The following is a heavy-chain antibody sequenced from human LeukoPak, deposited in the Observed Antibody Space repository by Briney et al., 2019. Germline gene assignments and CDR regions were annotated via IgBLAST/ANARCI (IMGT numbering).Heavy chain of an antibody. Sequence: GGSLRLSCAASGFTFSSYEMNWVRQAPGKGLEWVSYISSSGTTIYYADSLKGRFTISRDNAKNSLYLQMSSLRAEDTALYYCAKGEGYYYDSSAYFDYWGQGTLVTVSS. V-gene: IGHV3-48*03. CDR1: GFTFSSYE. D-gene: IGHD3-22*01. CDR3: AKGEGYYYDSSAYFDY. CDR2: ISSSGTTI. J-gene: IGHJ4*02.